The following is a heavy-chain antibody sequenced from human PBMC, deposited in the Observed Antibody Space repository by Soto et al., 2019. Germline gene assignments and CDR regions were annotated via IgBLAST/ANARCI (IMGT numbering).Heavy chain of an antibody. CDR2: IWYDGSNK. CDR3: ARDHSGSYFFDY. J-gene: IGHJ4*02. Sequence: QVQLVESGGGVFQPGRSLRLSCAAAGFTFSSYGMHWVRQAPGKGLEWVAVIWYDGSNKYYADSVKGRFTISRDNSKNTLYLQMNSLRAEDTAVYYCARDHSGSYFFDYWGQGTLVTVSS. V-gene: IGHV3-33*01. CDR1: GFTFSSYG. D-gene: IGHD1-26*01.